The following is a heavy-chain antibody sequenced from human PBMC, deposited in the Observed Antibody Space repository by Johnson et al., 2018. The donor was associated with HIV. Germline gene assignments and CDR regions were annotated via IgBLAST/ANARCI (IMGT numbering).Heavy chain of an antibody. CDR1: GFTFSSYA. V-gene: IGHV3-30-3*01. D-gene: IGHD6-19*01. CDR3: ARDFNPQWPVSGAAFDI. CDR2: ISYDGSNK. Sequence: QVQLVESGGGVVRPGGSLRLSCAASGFTFSSYAMHWVRQAPGKGLEWVAVISYDGSNKYYADSVKGRFTISRDNSKNTLYLQMNSLRAEDRAVYYWARDFNPQWPVSGAAFDIWGQGTMVTVSS. J-gene: IGHJ3*02.